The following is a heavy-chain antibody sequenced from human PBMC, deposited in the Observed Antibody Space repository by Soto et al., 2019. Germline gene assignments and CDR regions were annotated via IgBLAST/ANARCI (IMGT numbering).Heavy chain of an antibody. CDR3: ARVGLGSYYFDY. D-gene: IGHD3-16*01. Sequence: SVKVSCKASGGTFSSYAISWVRQAPGQGLEWMGGIIPIFGTANYAQKFQGRVTITADKSTSTAYMELSSLRSEDTAVYYCARVGLGSYYFDYWGQGTLVTVSS. J-gene: IGHJ4*02. CDR1: GGTFSSYA. V-gene: IGHV1-69*06. CDR2: IIPIFGTA.